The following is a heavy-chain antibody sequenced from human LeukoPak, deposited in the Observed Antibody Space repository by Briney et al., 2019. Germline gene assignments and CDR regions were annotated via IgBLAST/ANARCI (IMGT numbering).Heavy chain of an antibody. CDR2: IYYSGST. V-gene: IGHV4-39*07. J-gene: IGHJ4*02. Sequence: SETLSLTCTVSGGSISSSSYYWGWIRQPPGKGLEWIGSIYYSGSTYYNPSLKSRVTISVDTSKNQFSLKLSSVTAADTAVYYCAGGGTMVRGAIIVPPPSVDYWGQGTLVTVSS. CDR3: AGGGTMVRGAIIVPPPSVDY. CDR1: GGSISSSSYY. D-gene: IGHD3-10*01.